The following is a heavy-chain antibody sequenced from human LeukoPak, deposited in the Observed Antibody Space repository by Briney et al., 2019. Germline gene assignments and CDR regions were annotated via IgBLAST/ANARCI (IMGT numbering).Heavy chain of an antibody. CDR3: AKATRGITIFGVVTDGYYFDY. CDR1: GFTFSSYG. V-gene: IGHV3-30*02. CDR2: IRYDGSNK. J-gene: IGHJ4*02. Sequence: PGGSLRLSCAASGFTFSSYGMHWVRQAPGKGLEGVAFIRYDGSNKYYADSVKGRFTISRDHSKNTLYLQMNSLRAEDTAVYYCAKATRGITIFGVVTDGYYFDYWGQGTLVTVSS. D-gene: IGHD3-3*01.